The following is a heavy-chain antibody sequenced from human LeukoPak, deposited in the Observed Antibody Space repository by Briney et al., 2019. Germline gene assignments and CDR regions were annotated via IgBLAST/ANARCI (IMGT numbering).Heavy chain of an antibody. J-gene: IGHJ3*02. D-gene: IGHD3-9*01. V-gene: IGHV3-30*18. CDR3: AKDTELLRYFALGAFDI. CDR1: GFTFSSYG. CDR2: ISYDGSNK. Sequence: GGSLRLSCAASGFTFSSYGMHWVRQAPGKGLEWVAVISYDGSNKYYADSVKGRFTISRDNSKNTLYLQMNSLRAEDTAVYYCAKDTELLRYFALGAFDIWGQGTMVTVSS.